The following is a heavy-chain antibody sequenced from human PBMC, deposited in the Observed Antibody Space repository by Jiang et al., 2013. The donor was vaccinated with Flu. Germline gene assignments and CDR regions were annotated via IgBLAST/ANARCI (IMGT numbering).Heavy chain of an antibody. J-gene: IGHJ6*04. V-gene: IGHV2-70*11. CDR1: GFSLSTSGMC. CDR2: IDWDDDK. D-gene: IGHD5-18*01. Sequence: KPTQTLTLTCTFSGFSLSTSGMCVSWIRQPPGKALEWLARIDWDDDKYYSTSLKTRLTISKDTSKNQVVLTMTNMDPVDTATYYCARAATPTYSYYYGMDVWGKGTTVTVSS. CDR3: ARAATPTYSYYYGMDV.